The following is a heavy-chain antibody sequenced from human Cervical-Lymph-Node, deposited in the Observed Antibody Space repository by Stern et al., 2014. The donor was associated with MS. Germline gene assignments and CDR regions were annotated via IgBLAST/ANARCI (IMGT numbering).Heavy chain of an antibody. Sequence: QVQLVQSGAEVKKPGASVKVSCKASGYTFTSYGISWGRQAPGQGLEWMGWISAYNGNTNYAQKLQGRVTMTTDTSTSTAYMELRSLRSDDTAVYYCARDEDYYDSSGYYYWRGFDPWGQGTLVTVSS. CDR3: ARDEDYYDSSGYYYWRGFDP. V-gene: IGHV1-18*01. J-gene: IGHJ5*02. CDR1: GYTFTSYG. CDR2: ISAYNGNT. D-gene: IGHD3-22*01.